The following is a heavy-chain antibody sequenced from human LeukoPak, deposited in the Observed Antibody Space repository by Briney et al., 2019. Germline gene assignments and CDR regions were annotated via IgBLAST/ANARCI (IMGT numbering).Heavy chain of an antibody. CDR3: ARVEYQLLWFDP. Sequence: GGSLRLSCAASGFTFSSYGMHWVRQAPGKGLEWVSAISGSGGSTYYADSVKGRFTISRDNSKNTLYLQMNSLRAEDTAVYYCARVEYQLLWFDPWGQGTLVTVSS. CDR1: GFTFSSYG. J-gene: IGHJ5*02. D-gene: IGHD2-2*01. CDR2: ISGSGGST. V-gene: IGHV3-23*01.